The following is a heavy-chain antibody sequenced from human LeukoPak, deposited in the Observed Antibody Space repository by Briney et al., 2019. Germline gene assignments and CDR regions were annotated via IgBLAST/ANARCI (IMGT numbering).Heavy chain of an antibody. CDR3: ARESSGWYWRWFDP. Sequence: GGSLRLSCAASGFTFSSYWMSWVRQAPGKGLEWVANIKQDGSEKYYVDSVKGRFTISRDNAKNSLYLQMNSLRAEDTALYHCARESSGWYWRWFDPWGQGTLVTVSS. D-gene: IGHD6-19*01. CDR2: IKQDGSEK. J-gene: IGHJ5*02. CDR1: GFTFSSYW. V-gene: IGHV3-7*03.